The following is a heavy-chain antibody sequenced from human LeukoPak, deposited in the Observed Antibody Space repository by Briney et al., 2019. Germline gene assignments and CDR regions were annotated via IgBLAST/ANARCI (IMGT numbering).Heavy chain of an antibody. Sequence: ASVKVSCKASGYTFTGYGISWVRQAPGQGLEWMGWISAYNGNTKYAQKFQGRVTLTRDTSTSTAYMELRSLRSDDTAIYYCARDRVTSIVAGIGYWGQGSLVTVSS. V-gene: IGHV1-18*01. D-gene: IGHD3-22*01. CDR2: ISAYNGNT. CDR3: ARDRVTSIVAGIGY. J-gene: IGHJ4*02. CDR1: GYTFTGYG.